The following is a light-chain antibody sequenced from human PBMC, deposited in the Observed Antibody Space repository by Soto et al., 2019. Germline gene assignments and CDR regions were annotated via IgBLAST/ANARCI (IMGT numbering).Light chain of an antibody. CDR3: QQYGSSLRP. CDR1: QSVSSSY. CDR2: GAS. J-gene: IGKJ5*01. Sequence: EVGLTQSAGTLSLSPGERATLSCRASQSVSSSYLAWYQQKPGQAPRLLIYGASSRATGIPDRFSGSGSGTDFTLTISRLEPEDFAVYYCQQYGSSLRPFGQ. V-gene: IGKV3-20*01.